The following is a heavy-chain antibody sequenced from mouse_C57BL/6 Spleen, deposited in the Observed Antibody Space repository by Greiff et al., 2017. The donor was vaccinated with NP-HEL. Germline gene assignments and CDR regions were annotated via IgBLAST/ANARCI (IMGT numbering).Heavy chain of an antibody. CDR3: TRVSSGYKYYFDY. J-gene: IGHJ2*01. D-gene: IGHD3-2*02. CDR1: GFTFSSYA. Sequence: EVQLVESGEGLVKPGGSLKLSCAASGFTFSSYAMSRVRQTPEKRLEWVAYISSGGDYIYYADTVKGRFTISRDNARNTLYLQMSSLKSEDTAMYYCTRVSSGYKYYFDYWGQGTTLTVSS. CDR2: ISSGGDYI. V-gene: IGHV5-9-1*02.